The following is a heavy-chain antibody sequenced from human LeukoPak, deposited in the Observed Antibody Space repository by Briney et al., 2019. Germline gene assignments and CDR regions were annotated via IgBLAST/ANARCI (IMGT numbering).Heavy chain of an antibody. J-gene: IGHJ4*02. CDR2: ISAYNGNT. D-gene: IGHD1-26*01. CDR3: AREPYSGSYIDY. CDR1: GYTLRSYG. Sequence: ASVKVSCKASGYTLRSYGITWVRQAPGQGLEWMGWISAYNGNTKYPQKLQGRVTMTTDTSTSTAYMELRSLRSDDTAVYYCAREPYSGSYIDYWGQGTLVTVSS. V-gene: IGHV1-18*01.